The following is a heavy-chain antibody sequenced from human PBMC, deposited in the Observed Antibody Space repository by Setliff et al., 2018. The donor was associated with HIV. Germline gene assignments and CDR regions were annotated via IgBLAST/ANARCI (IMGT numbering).Heavy chain of an antibody. V-gene: IGHV1-69*13. CDR1: GGALSTYA. D-gene: IGHD3-22*01. CDR2: IIPVFGTA. J-gene: IGHJ6*03. Sequence: SVKVSCKASGGALSTYAINWVRQAPGQGLEWVGGIIPVFGTANYAQKLEGRVTITAEESTSTAYMELSGLSSEDPAVYYCARAAYYDSRDFSDYYYMDVWGTGTTVTVSS. CDR3: ARAAYYDSRDFSDYYYMDV.